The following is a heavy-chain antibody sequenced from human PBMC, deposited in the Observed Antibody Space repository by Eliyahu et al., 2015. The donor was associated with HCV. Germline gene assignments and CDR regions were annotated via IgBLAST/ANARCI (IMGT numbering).Heavy chain of an antibody. D-gene: IGHD1-26*01. J-gene: IGHJ4*02. CDR1: GDSIXNSDYY. Sequence: HLHLPESGPGLVKPSETPSLTCTVSGDSIXNSDYYWGWIRQXXGKGLEWIESFYFSGSTYYNPSLKSRVTMSVDTSKNQFSLKLSSVTAADTAVYYCARAVAATLSSFDYWGQGTLVTVSS. V-gene: IGHV4-39*01. CDR2: FYFSGST. CDR3: ARAVAATLSSFDY.